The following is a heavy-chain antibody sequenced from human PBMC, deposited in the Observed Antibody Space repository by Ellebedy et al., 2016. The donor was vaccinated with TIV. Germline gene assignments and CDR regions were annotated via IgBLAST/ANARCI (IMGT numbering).Heavy chain of an antibody. CDR2: IYYTGST. CDR1: GDSISRSSYY. Sequence: SETLSLTCTVSGDSISRSSYYWGWIRQPPGKGLEWIGSIYYTGSTDYNPSLKSRVAISADTSKNQFHLRLSSLTAADTAVYYCARWFGELLYVRWFDPWGQGTLVTVSS. CDR3: ARWFGELLYVRWFDP. V-gene: IGHV4-39*01. D-gene: IGHD3-10*01. J-gene: IGHJ5*02.